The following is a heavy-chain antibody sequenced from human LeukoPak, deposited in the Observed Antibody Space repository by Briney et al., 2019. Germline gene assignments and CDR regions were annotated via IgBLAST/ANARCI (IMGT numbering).Heavy chain of an antibody. Sequence: GGSLKLSCAASGFTFSNYGMHWVRQAPGKGLEWVAFIRDDGSNKYYADSVKGRLTISRDNSKNTLYLQMNSLRPEDTAMYYCASHYKTTGSNPQPDYWGQGTLVTVSS. CDR2: IRDDGSNK. V-gene: IGHV3-30*02. D-gene: IGHD4-11*01. CDR3: ASHYKTTGSNPQPDY. CDR1: GFTFSNYG. J-gene: IGHJ4*02.